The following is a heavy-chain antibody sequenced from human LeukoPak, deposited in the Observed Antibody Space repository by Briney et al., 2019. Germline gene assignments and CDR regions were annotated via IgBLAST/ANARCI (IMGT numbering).Heavy chain of an antibody. CDR1: GFTFGSYA. D-gene: IGHD6-19*01. J-gene: IGHJ4*02. Sequence: GGSLRLSCAASGFTFGSYAMHWVRQAPGKGLEWVAVISYDGSNKYYADSVKGRFTISRDNSKNTLYLQMNSLRAEDTAVYYCARSRSVAGPGYFDYWGQGTLVTVSS. CDR3: ARSRSVAGPGYFDY. CDR2: ISYDGSNK. V-gene: IGHV3-30-3*01.